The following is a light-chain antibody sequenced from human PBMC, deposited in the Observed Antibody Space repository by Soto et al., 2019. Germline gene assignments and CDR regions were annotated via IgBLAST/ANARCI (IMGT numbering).Light chain of an antibody. CDR2: GAS. CDR3: QQYGSSLWT. J-gene: IGKJ1*01. Sequence: EIVLTQSPGTLSLSPGERATLSCRASQSVSSSYLAWYQQKPGQAPRLLIYGASSRATGIPDRFSGSGSGTDFTLTISRREPEDFAVYDCQQYGSSLWTFGQGTKVEIK. V-gene: IGKV3-20*01. CDR1: QSVSSSY.